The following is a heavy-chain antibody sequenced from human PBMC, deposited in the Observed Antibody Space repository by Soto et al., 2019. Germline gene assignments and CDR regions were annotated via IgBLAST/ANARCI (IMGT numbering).Heavy chain of an antibody. D-gene: IGHD3-22*01. Sequence: GGSLRLSCSASGFTFSSYAMHWVRQAPGKGLEYVSAISSNGGSTYYADSVKGRFTISRDNSKNTLYLQMSSLRAEDTAVYYCVKRPKSTYYYDSSGYFTPGYFDYWGQGTLVTVSS. J-gene: IGHJ4*02. V-gene: IGHV3-64D*08. CDR2: ISSNGGST. CDR3: VKRPKSTYYYDSSGYFTPGYFDY. CDR1: GFTFSSYA.